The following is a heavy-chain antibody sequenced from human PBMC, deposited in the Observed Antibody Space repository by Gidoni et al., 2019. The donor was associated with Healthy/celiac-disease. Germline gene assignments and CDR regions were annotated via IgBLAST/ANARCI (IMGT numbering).Heavy chain of an antibody. Sequence: QLQLQESGSGLVKPSQTLSLTCAVSGGSISSGGYSWSWLRQPPGKGLEWIGYIYHSGSTYYNPSLKSRVTISVDRSKNQFSLKLSSVTAADTAVYYCARARTGNYYYYYGMDVWGQGTTVTVSS. V-gene: IGHV4-30-2*01. J-gene: IGHJ6*02. CDR2: IYHSGST. CDR3: ARARTGNYYYYYGMDV. D-gene: IGHD7-27*01. CDR1: GGSISSGGYS.